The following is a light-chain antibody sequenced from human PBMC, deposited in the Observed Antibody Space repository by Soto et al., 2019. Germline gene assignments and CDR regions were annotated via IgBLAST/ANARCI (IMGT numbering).Light chain of an antibody. CDR3: QYCSDYCWT. J-gene: IGKJ1*01. CDR2: NTS. V-gene: IGKV1-5*03. CDR1: QSISSW. Sequence: DIQLTQSPSTLSTSVGDRVTISCRASQSISSWLAWYQQKPGKAPKLLIYNTSNLESWVPPRFGGSGSGTEFTLTISSLQPDDFATYYCQYCSDYCWTFGQGTKVEIK.